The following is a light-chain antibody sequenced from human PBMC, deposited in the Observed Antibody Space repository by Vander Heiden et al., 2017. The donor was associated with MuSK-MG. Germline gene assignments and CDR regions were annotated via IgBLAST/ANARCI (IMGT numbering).Light chain of an antibody. CDR1: QSVSSN. J-gene: IGKJ3*01. CDR3: QQDNNWPFT. CDR2: GAS. V-gene: IGKV3-15*01. Sequence: EIVMTQSPATLSVSPGERATLSCRASQSVSSNLAWYQQKPGQAPRLLIYGASTRANGIPARFSGSGSGTEFTLTISSLQSEDFAVYYCQQDNNWPFTFGHGTKVDIK.